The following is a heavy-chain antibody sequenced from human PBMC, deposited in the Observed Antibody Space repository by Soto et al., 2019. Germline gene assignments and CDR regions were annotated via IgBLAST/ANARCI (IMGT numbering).Heavy chain of an antibody. CDR1: GFTFSSYG. CDR3: GRFPAMGIPMSHYYYHGMDV. V-gene: IGHV3-23*01. Sequence: PCGSLRLSGAASGFTFSSYGMSWDRQAPGKGLEWVSAISSSGSSTYYADSVKGRITISRDNAKNSLYLQMNSLRAEDTAVYYCGRFPAMGIPMSHYYYHGMDVWGQGPKVTVPS. J-gene: IGHJ6*02. CDR2: ISSSGSST. D-gene: IGHD5-18*01.